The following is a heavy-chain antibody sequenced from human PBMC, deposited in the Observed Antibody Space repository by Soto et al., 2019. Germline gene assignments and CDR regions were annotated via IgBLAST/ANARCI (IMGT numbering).Heavy chain of an antibody. D-gene: IGHD5-12*01. CDR2: IYYSGAT. Sequence: LSLTWNVSGGGVSSGSSYWTWVRQPPGKGLEWIGNIYYSGATNCNPSLQNRVTISIDTSKNQYSLKLTSVTAADAALYYCARDIRGYSRALDYWGQGTQVTVSS. V-gene: IGHV4-61*01. J-gene: IGHJ4*02. CDR1: GGGVSSGSSY. CDR3: ARDIRGYSRALDY.